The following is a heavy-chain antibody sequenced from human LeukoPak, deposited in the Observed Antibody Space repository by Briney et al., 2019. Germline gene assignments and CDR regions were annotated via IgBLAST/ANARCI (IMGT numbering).Heavy chain of an antibody. J-gene: IGHJ5*02. Sequence: GGSLRLSCAASGFSFSNYAMSWVRQAPGKGLEWLSAISGSGGSTYYADSVKGRFTISRDNSKNTLYLQMNTLRAEDTAVYYCAKDVSWNWFDPWGQGTLVTVSS. V-gene: IGHV3-23*01. CDR1: GFSFSNYA. CDR2: ISGSGGST. CDR3: AKDVSWNWFDP.